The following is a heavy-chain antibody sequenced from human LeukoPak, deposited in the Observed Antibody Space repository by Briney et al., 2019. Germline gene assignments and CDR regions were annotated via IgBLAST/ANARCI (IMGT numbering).Heavy chain of an antibody. CDR1: GGSFSGYY. CDR2: IYCSGST. D-gene: IGHD3-10*01. Sequence: PSETLSLTCAVYGGSFSGYYWGWIRQPPGKGLEWIGSIYCSGSTYYNPSLKSRVTISVDTSKNQFSLRLSSVTAADTAVYYCARDLGSGTYSDGYYFDYWGQGTLVTVSS. CDR3: ARDLGSGTYSDGYYFDY. V-gene: IGHV4-34*01. J-gene: IGHJ4*02.